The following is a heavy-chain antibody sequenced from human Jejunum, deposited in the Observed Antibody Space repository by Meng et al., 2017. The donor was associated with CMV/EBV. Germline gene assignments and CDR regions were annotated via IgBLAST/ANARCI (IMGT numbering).Heavy chain of an antibody. CDR3: ARGNWNFGDILTGYFPNYFDS. D-gene: IGHD3-9*01. Sequence: TSWWIGWVRQMPGKGLEWMGVFYPGDSDTRYSPSFQGHVTISVDWSSNTAYLQWSSLQASDSAMYYCARGNWNFGDILTGYFPNYFDSWGQGTLVTVSS. J-gene: IGHJ4*02. CDR1: TSWW. CDR2: FYPGDSDT. V-gene: IGHV5-51*01.